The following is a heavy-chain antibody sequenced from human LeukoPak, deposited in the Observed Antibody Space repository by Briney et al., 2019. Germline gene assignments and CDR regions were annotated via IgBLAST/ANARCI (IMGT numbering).Heavy chain of an antibody. V-gene: IGHV3-30-3*01. CDR1: RFTLGSYA. CDR2: ISYDGSNK. CDR3: ARPSITSWYAFDI. D-gene: IGHD6-13*01. J-gene: IGHJ3*02. Sequence: PGGSLGPSFAAPRFTLGSYAMNWFGQAPGKGRGWGPIISYDGSNKYYADSVKGRFTISRDNSKNTLYLQMNSLRAEDTAVYYCARPSITSWYAFDIWGQGTMVTVSS.